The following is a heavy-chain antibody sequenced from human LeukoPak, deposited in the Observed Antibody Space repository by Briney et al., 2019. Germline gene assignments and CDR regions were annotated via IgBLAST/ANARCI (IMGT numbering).Heavy chain of an antibody. CDR3: ARHIRGAYYYFDY. V-gene: IGHV4-59*08. J-gene: IGHJ4*02. Sequence: SETLSLTCTVSGGSISSNYWSWIRQPPRKGLGWIGYIFHTGSTNYNPSLKSRVTISVDTSKNQFSLKLSSVTAADTAVYYCARHIRGAYYYFDYWGQGTLVTVSS. D-gene: IGHD3-10*01. CDR1: GGSISSNY. CDR2: IFHTGST.